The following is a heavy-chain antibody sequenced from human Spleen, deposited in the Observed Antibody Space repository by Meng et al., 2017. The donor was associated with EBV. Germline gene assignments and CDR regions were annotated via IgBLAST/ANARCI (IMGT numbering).Heavy chain of an antibody. J-gene: IGHJ5*02. CDR2: VKPDGSRT. V-gene: IGHV3-74*01. CDR1: GFTFSTYL. Sequence: EAGGGSVRSWGSLRRSGVTAGFTFSTYLMNWVRQVPGKVLVWVSRVKPDGSRTHYADFVKGRFTISRDNAKNTVYLQMNSLRVEDTAVYYCVRDRPYWTWGRGTLVTVSS. CDR3: VRDRPYWT. D-gene: IGHD2-15*01.